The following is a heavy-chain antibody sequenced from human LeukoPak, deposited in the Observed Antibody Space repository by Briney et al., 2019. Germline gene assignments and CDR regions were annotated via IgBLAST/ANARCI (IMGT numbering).Heavy chain of an antibody. Sequence: PSETLSLTRTVSGDSISNYYWSWIRQPPGKGLEWIGYISYSGSTNYNPSLKSRVTISVDTSKNQFSLKLSSVTAAGTAVYYCARHGLTMVRGVTYPDYYLDYWGQGTLVTVSS. D-gene: IGHD3-10*01. J-gene: IGHJ4*02. CDR1: GDSISNYY. CDR3: ARHGLTMVRGVTYPDYYLDY. V-gene: IGHV4-59*08. CDR2: ISYSGST.